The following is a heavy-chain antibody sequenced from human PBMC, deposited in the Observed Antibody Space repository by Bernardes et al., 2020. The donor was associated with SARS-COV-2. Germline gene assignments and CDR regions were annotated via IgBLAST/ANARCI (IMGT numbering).Heavy chain of an antibody. CDR1: GFTFSSYW. J-gene: IGHJ4*02. CDR2: INSDGSST. CDR3: ARDHTMIVVVINFYFDY. Sequence: GGSLRLSCAASGFTFSSYWMHWVRQAPGKGLVWVSRINSDGSSTSYADSVKGRFTISRDNSKNTLYLQMNSLRAEDTAVYYCARDHTMIVVVINFYFDYWGQGTLVTVSS. D-gene: IGHD3-22*01. V-gene: IGHV3-74*01.